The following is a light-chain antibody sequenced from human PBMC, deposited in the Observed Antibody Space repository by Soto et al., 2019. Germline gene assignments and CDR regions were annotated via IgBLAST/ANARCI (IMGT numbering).Light chain of an antibody. CDR2: GAS. J-gene: IGKJ1*01. CDR3: QQYGSSHRT. CDR1: QSVSSSY. V-gene: IGKV3-20*01. Sequence: EIVFTQSPSTLSLSPGERATLSSRASQSVSSSYLAWYQQKPGQAPRLLIYGASSRATGIPDRFSGSGSGTDFTLTISRLEPEDFAVYYCQQYGSSHRTFGQGTKVDI.